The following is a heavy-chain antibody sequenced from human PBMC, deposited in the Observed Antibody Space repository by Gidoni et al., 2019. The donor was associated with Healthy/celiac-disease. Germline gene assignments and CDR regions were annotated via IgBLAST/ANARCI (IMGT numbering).Heavy chain of an antibody. V-gene: IGHV5-51*01. CDR2: IYPGDSET. J-gene: IGHJ6*02. CDR1: GYSFTSYW. Sequence: EVQLVQSGAEVKQPGASLKISCKGSGYSFTSYWIGWVRQMPGKGLEWMGIIYPGDSETRYSPSFQGQVTISADKSISTAYLQWSSLKASDTAMYYCARGQWLPHYGMDVWGQGTTVTVSS. D-gene: IGHD6-19*01. CDR3: ARGQWLPHYGMDV.